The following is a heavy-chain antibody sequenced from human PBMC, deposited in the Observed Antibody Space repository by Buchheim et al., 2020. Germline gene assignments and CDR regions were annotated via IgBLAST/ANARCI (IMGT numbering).Heavy chain of an antibody. CDR3: ARVGDCSGGSCYSRYFDY. CDR2: ISSSSSTI. D-gene: IGHD2-15*01. Sequence: EVQLVESGGGLVQPGGSLRLSCAASGFTFSSCSMNWVRQAPGKGLEWVSYISSSSSTIYYADSVKGRFIISRDNAKNSLYLQMNSLRAEDTAVYYCARVGDCSGGSCYSRYFDYWGQGTL. V-gene: IGHV3-48*01. J-gene: IGHJ4*02. CDR1: GFTFSSCS.